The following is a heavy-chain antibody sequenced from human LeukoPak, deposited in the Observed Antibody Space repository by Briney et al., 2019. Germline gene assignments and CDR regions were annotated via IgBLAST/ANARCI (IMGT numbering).Heavy chain of an antibody. CDR2: IIPIFGTA. Sequence: SVKVSCKASGGTFSSYAISWVRQAPGQGLEWMGGIIPIFGTANYAQKFQGRVTITADESTSTAYMELSSLRSEDTAVYYCASLYPHRREVVTPGDYWGQGTLVTVSS. J-gene: IGHJ4*02. D-gene: IGHD4-23*01. CDR1: GGTFSSYA. CDR3: ASLYPHRREVVTPGDY. V-gene: IGHV1-69*13.